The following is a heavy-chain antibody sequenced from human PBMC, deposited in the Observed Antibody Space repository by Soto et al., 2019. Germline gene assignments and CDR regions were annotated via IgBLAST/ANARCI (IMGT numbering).Heavy chain of an antibody. CDR2: ISVDGSST. D-gene: IGHD1-7*01. CDR3: ARSLPGTYGAFDL. V-gene: IGHV3-74*01. Sequence: GGSLRLSCAASEFTFSSYWMHWVRQSPGKGLVWVSRISVDGSSTNYADSVKGRFTISRDNAKNTVYLQIDSLRAEDTAVYYCARSLPGTYGAFDLWGQGTMVTVSS. J-gene: IGHJ3*01. CDR1: EFTFSSYW.